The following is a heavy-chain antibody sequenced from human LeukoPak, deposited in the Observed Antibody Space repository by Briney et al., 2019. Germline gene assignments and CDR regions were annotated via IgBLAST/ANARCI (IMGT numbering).Heavy chain of an antibody. CDR3: AKGGYYYDSSGYDY. V-gene: IGHV3-74*01. D-gene: IGHD3-22*01. CDR1: GFTFSSYW. CDR2: INSDGSST. Sequence: GGTLRLSCAASGFTFSSYWMHWVRQAPGKGLVWVSRINSDGSSTSYADSVKGRFTISRDNAKNTLYLQMNSLRTEDTAVYYCAKGGYYYDSSGYDYWGQGTLVTVSS. J-gene: IGHJ4*02.